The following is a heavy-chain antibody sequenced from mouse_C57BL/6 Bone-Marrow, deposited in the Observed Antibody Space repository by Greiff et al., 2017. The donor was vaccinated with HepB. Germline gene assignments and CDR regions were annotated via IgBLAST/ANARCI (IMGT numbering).Heavy chain of an antibody. D-gene: IGHD3-1*01. CDR3: ARRGFFDY. J-gene: IGHJ2*01. Sequence: QVQLQQPGAELVMPGASVKLSCKASGYTFTSYWMHWVKQSPGQGLEWIGEIDPSDSYTNYNQKFKGKSTLTVDKSSSTAYMQLSSLTSEDSAVYYCARRGFFDYWGQGTTLTVSS. V-gene: IGHV1-69*01. CDR1: GYTFTSYW. CDR2: IDPSDSYT.